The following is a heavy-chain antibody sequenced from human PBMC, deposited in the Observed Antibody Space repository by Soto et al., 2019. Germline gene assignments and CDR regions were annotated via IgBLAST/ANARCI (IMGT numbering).Heavy chain of an antibody. V-gene: IGHV4-34*01. Sequence: QVQLQQWGAGLLKPSETLSLTCAVYGGSFSGYYWSWIRQPPGKGLEWIGEINHSGSTNYNPSLKSRVTISVDTSKNQFSLKLSSVTAADTAVYYCARGRVTGSGSYYNEDYWGQGTLVTVSS. CDR3: ARGRVTGSGSYYNEDY. CDR2: INHSGST. D-gene: IGHD3-10*01. CDR1: GGSFSGYY. J-gene: IGHJ4*02.